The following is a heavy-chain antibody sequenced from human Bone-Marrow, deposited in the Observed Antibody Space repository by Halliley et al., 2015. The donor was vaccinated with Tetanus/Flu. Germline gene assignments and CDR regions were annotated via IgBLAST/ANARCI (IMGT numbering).Heavy chain of an antibody. D-gene: IGHD2-15*01. V-gene: IGHV1-18*01. Sequence: ITIFNGDMNYAPGFQDRVSMTADTSTRTVYMDLRRLRSDDTAVYYCAAPFRRGIVVAGAAFDIWGQGTMVTVSS. CDR2: ITIFNGDM. CDR3: AAPFRRGIVVAGAAFDI. J-gene: IGHJ3*02.